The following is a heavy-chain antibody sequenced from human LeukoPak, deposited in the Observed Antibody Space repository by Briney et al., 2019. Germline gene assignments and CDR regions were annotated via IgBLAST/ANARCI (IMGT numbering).Heavy chain of an antibody. V-gene: IGHV5-51*01. D-gene: IGHD3-22*01. J-gene: IGHJ4*02. CDR1: GGIFTSYW. Sequence: GGSLQISCKGSGGIFTSYWIAWGRQLPGKGLEGMGIIYPADSDTRYSPSFQGQGTISADKSITTAYLQWSSLKASDTAMYYCARLYDSDSYYFNYWGQGTLVTVSS. CDR2: IYPADSDT. CDR3: ARLYDSDSYYFNY.